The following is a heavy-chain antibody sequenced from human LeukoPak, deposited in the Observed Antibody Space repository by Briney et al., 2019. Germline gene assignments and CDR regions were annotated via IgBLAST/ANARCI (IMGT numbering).Heavy chain of an antibody. CDR2: INHSGST. J-gene: IGHJ4*02. CDR3: ASKRDDSSGSYHY. Sequence: SETLSLTCAVYGGSFSGYYWSWIRQPPGKGMEWIGEINHSGSTNYNPSLKSRVTISVDTSKNQFSLKLSSVTAADTAVYYCASKRDDSSGSYHYWGQGTLVTVSS. D-gene: IGHD3-22*01. CDR1: GGSFSGYY. V-gene: IGHV4-34*01.